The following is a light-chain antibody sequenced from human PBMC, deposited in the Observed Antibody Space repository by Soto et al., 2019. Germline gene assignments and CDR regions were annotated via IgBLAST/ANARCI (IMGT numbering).Light chain of an antibody. V-gene: IGKV3-20*01. CDR2: GVS. CDR3: QQHADSPLT. CDR1: QSVTSSY. Sequence: EIVLTQSPGTVSLSPGERATLSCRASQSVTSSYLAWYQQKPGQAPRLLIYGVSSRATGIPDRFSGSGAGTDFTLTISRLEPEDFAVYYCQQHADSPLTLAGGTKVEIK. J-gene: IGKJ4*01.